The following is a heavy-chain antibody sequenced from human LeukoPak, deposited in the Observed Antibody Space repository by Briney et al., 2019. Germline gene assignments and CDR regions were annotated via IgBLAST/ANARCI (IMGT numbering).Heavy chain of an antibody. Sequence: PGGSLRLSCAASGFPFSEYSMNWVRQAPGKGLEWISYIGISSSNTKYADSVKGRFTISRDNSKNTVYLEMSSLRAEDTAIYYCGKTTTGYSSGQKPAWPVDYWGQGTLVTVSS. CDR3: GKTTTGYSSGQKPAWPVDY. V-gene: IGHV3-11*03. CDR1: GFPFSEYS. J-gene: IGHJ4*02. D-gene: IGHD6-19*01. CDR2: IGISSSNT.